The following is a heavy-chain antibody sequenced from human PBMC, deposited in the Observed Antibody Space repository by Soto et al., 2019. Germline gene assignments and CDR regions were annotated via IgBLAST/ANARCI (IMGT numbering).Heavy chain of an antibody. CDR1: GGSVSNGDYY. D-gene: IGHD6-13*01. J-gene: IGHJ4*02. V-gene: IGHV4-31*03. Sequence: TLSLPCTVSGGSVSNGDYYWNWIRQLQGKGLEWIGYIYHSGSTYNNPSLKSRVTISVDTSKKQFSLKLSSVTAAYTDVYYCARLKGGAAGNFDYWGQGTLGTVSS. CDR3: ARLKGGAAGNFDY. CDR2: IYHSGST.